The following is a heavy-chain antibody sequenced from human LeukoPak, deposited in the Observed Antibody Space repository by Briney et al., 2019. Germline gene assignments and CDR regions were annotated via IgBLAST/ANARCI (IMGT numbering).Heavy chain of an antibody. J-gene: IGHJ3*02. CDR2: IYYSGST. Sequence: SETLSLTCAVSGGSISSGGYSWSWIRQPPGKGLEWIGYIYYSGSTYYNPSLKSRVTISVDTSKNQFSLKLSSVTAADTAVYYCARHRRRITMIVVVIPSHRQAFDIWGQGTMVTVSS. D-gene: IGHD3-22*01. CDR1: GGSISSGGYS. V-gene: IGHV4-30-4*07. CDR3: ARHRRRITMIVVVIPSHRQAFDI.